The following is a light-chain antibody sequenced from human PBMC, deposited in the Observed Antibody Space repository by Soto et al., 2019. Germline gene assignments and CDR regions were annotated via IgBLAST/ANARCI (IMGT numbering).Light chain of an antibody. J-gene: IGKJ1*01. CDR3: QQYGSSPWT. V-gene: IGKV3-20*01. CDR1: QSVSSSY. Sequence: EIVLTHSPGTLSLSPGERATLSFRSSQSVSSSYLAWYQQKPGQAPRLLIYGASSRATGIPDRFSGSGSGTDFTLTISRLEPEDFAVYYCQQYGSSPWTFGQGTKVDI. CDR2: GAS.